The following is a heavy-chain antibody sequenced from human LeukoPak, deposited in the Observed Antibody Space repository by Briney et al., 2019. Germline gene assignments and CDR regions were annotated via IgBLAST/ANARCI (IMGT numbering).Heavy chain of an antibody. CDR2: IYPADSDS. CDR1: GYSFTDYW. Sequence: GEFLKISCKISGYSFTDYWIGWVRQMPGKRLEWMGIIYPADSDSKYSPSFQGQVTISADKSISTAYLQWSSLKASDTAMYYCARLWDSSFDYWGQGTLVTVSS. CDR3: ARLWDSSFDY. D-gene: IGHD6-19*01. V-gene: IGHV5-51*01. J-gene: IGHJ4*02.